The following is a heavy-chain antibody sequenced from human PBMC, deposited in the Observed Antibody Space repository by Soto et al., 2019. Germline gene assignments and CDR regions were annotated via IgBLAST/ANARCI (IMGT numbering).Heavy chain of an antibody. Sequence: GASLRLSCAASGFTVSSYEMHWVRQATGKGLEWVSAIGTAGDTYYPGSVKGRFTISRENAKNSLYLQMNSLRAGDTAVYYCARGSGGSWNDYGMDVRGQGTTVTVSS. CDR2: IGTAGDT. CDR1: GFTVSSYE. CDR3: ARGSGGSWNDYGMDV. V-gene: IGHV3-13*01. J-gene: IGHJ6*02. D-gene: IGHD2-15*01.